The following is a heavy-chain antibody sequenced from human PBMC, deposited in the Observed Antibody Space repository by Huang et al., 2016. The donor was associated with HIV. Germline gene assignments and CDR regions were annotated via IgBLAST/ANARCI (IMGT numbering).Heavy chain of an antibody. CDR1: GGSFSGYY. Sequence: QVQLQQWGAGLLKPSETLSLTCAVYGGSFSGYYWSWIRQSPGKGLEWIGEINHSGSNNYNPYLKSRLTISVDTSKNQFYLKLSSVTAADTAVYYCARERMMSWLDDHDAFDIWGQGTMVTVSS. J-gene: IGHJ3*02. CDR2: INHSGSN. V-gene: IGHV4-34*01. CDR3: ARERMMSWLDDHDAFDI. D-gene: IGHD1-1*01.